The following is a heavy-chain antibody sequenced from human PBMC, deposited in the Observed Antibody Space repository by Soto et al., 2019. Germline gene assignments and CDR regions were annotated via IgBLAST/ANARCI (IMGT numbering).Heavy chain of an antibody. V-gene: IGHV4-59*01. J-gene: IGHJ5*02. CDR1: GGSISSYY. CDR2: IYYSGST. D-gene: IGHD4-17*01. CDR3: ARDLRSPSAFYGDYHPPVFRWFDP. Sequence: SETLSLTCTVSGGSISSYYWSWIRQPPGKGLEWIGYIYYSGSTNYNPSLKSRVTISVDTSKNQFSLKLSSVTAADTAVYYCARDLRSPSAFYGDYHPPVFRWFDPWGQGTLVTVSS.